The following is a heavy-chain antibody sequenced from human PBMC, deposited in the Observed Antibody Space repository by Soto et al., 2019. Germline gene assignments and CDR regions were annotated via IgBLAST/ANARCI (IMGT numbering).Heavy chain of an antibody. Sequence: QVQLVESGGGVVQPGRSLRLSCAASGFTFSSYGMHWVRQAPGKGLEWVAVISYDGSKKYYADSVKGRFTISRDNSKNTLYLQMNSLRAEDTAVYYCAKSRGYSSGWFDYWGQGTLVTVSS. CDR3: AKSRGYSSGWFDY. D-gene: IGHD6-19*01. J-gene: IGHJ4*02. V-gene: IGHV3-30*18. CDR1: GFTFSSYG. CDR2: ISYDGSKK.